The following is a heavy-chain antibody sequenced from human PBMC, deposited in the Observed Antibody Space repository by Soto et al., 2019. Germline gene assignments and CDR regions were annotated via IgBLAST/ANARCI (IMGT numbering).Heavy chain of an antibody. D-gene: IGHD3-16*01. CDR2: ISGSGFST. V-gene: IGHV3-23*01. CDR3: ATFTFGRTFDT. CDR1: GLTFNTYA. Sequence: GGSLRLSCAASGLTFNTYAMSWVRQAPGQGLEWVSAISGSGFSTYYADSVKGRFSISSDSSKNTLFLQMNSLRADDTAVYFCATFTFGRTFDTWGQGTMVTVSS. J-gene: IGHJ3*02.